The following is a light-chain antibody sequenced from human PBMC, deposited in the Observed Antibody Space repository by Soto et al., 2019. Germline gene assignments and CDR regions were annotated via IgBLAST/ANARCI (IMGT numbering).Light chain of an antibody. V-gene: IGLV2-8*01. J-gene: IGLJ1*01. CDR1: SSDVGGYNY. CDR3: SSNVGSNNFV. CDR2: EVT. Sequence: QSALTQPPSASGSPGQSVTISCTGTSSDVGGYNYVSWYQQYPGKAPKLMIYEVTKRPSGVPDRFSGSKSGNTASLTVSGLQAEYEADYYCSSNVGSNNFVFGTGTKLTVL.